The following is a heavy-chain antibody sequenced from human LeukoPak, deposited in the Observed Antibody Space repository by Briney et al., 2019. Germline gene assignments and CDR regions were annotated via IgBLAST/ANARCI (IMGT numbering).Heavy chain of an antibody. J-gene: IGHJ3*02. CDR1: GCSISSYY. V-gene: IGHV4-59*01. CDR2: IYYSGST. D-gene: IGHD6-13*01. CDR3: ARDGSSWFLDAFDI. Sequence: SETLSLTCTASGCSISSYYWSWIRQPPGKGLEWIGYIYYSGSTNYNPSLKSRVTISVDTSKDQFSLKLSSVTAADTAVYYCARDGSSWFLDAFDIWGQGTMSPSLQ.